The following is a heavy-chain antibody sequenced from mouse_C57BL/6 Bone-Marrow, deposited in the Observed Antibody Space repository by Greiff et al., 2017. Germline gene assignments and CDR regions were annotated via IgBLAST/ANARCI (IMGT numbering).Heavy chain of an antibody. V-gene: IGHV5-4*01. Sequence: EVQLVESGGGLVKPGGSLKLSCAASGFTFSSYAMSWVRQTPEKRLEWVATISDGGSYTYYPDNVKGRFTLSRDNAKNNLYLQMSHLKSEDTAMYYCARVGGRRFDYWGQGTTLTVSS. D-gene: IGHD3-3*01. CDR1: GFTFSSYA. CDR3: ARVGGRRFDY. J-gene: IGHJ2*01. CDR2: ISDGGSYT.